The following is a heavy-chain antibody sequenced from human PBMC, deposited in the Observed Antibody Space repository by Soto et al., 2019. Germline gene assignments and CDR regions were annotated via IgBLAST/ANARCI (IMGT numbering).Heavy chain of an antibody. CDR1: GGSFSGYY. D-gene: IGHD2-2*03. CDR2: INHSGST. Sequence: QVQLQQWGAGLLKPSETLSLTCAVYGGSFSGYYWSWIRQPPGKGLEWIGEINHSGSTNYNPSLKSRVTISVDTSKNQFSLKLSSVTAADTAVYYCARGLVDIVVVPAANAFDYWGQGTLVTVSS. J-gene: IGHJ4*02. CDR3: ARGLVDIVVVPAANAFDY. V-gene: IGHV4-34*01.